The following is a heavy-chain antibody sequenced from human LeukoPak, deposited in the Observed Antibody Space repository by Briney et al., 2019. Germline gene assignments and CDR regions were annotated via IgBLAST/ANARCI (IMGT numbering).Heavy chain of an antibody. J-gene: IGHJ4*02. CDR1: GGSISSTSYY. Sequence: PSETLSLTCTVSGGSISSTSYYWGWIRQPPGKGLEWIGNIYYSGNTYYNPSLKTRVTISVDTSKNQFSLKLTSVTAADTAAYYCARVRAAAIPYYFDYWGQGTLVTVSS. CDR2: IYYSGNT. V-gene: IGHV4-39*07. D-gene: IGHD6-13*01. CDR3: ARVRAAAIPYYFDY.